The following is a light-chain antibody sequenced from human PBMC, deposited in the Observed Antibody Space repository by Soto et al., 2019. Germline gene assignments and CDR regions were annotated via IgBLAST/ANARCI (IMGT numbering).Light chain of an antibody. CDR3: SSYTSSSSLDV. Sequence: QSALTQPASVSGSPGQSITISYTATSSDDGGYNYVSWYQQHPGKAPKLMISEVSNRPSGVSNRFSGSKSGNTASLTISGLQAEDEADYYCSSYTSSSSLDVFGTGTKLTVL. CDR2: EVS. J-gene: IGLJ1*01. V-gene: IGLV2-14*01. CDR1: SSDDGGYNY.